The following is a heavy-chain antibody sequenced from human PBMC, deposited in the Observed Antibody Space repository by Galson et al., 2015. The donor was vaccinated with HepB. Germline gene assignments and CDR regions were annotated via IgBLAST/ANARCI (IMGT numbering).Heavy chain of an antibody. CDR3: ARDERIAAAGPTFFDY. J-gene: IGHJ4*02. Sequence: SLRLSCAASGFTFSSYSMNWVRQAPGKGLEWVSSISSSSSYIYYADSVKGRFTISRDNAKNSLYLQMNSLRAEDTAVYYCARDERIAAAGPTFFDYWGQGTLVTVSS. CDR1: GFTFSSYS. D-gene: IGHD6-13*01. V-gene: IGHV3-21*01. CDR2: ISSSSSYI.